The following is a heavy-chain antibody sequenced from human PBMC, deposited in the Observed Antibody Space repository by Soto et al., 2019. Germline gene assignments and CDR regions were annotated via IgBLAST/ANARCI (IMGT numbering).Heavy chain of an antibody. CDR2: IKQDGSEK. Sequence: PLRHSWGDSRCTFSSHWVGWVRQNRGPRPPWVANIKQDGSEKYYVDSVKGRFTISRDNAKNSLYLQMNSLRAEDTAVYYCARANRYYDILTGSHTPLPDYWGQGTRVTV. V-gene: IGHV3-7*02. CDR1: RCTFSSHW. D-gene: IGHD3-9*01. J-gene: IGHJ4*02. CDR3: ARANRYYDILTGSHTPLPDY.